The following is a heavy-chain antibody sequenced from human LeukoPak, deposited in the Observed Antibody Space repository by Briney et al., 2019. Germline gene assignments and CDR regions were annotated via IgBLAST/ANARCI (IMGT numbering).Heavy chain of an antibody. Sequence: GGSLRLSCAASGFTFDDYAMHWVRQAPGKGLEWVSGISWNSGSIGYADSVKGRFTISRDNAKNSLYLQMNSLRAEDTALYYCAKDRYYYGSGSFDYWGQGTLVTVSS. CDR2: ISWNSGSI. V-gene: IGHV3-9*01. D-gene: IGHD3-10*01. CDR1: GFTFDDYA. CDR3: AKDRYYYGSGSFDY. J-gene: IGHJ4*02.